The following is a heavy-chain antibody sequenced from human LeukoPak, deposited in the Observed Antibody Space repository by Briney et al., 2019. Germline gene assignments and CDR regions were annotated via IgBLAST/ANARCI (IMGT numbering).Heavy chain of an antibody. CDR2: IYYSGST. CDR1: GGSISSYY. V-gene: IGHV4-59*01. CDR3: ARVRTFYGDADY. D-gene: IGHD4-17*01. Sequence: SETLSLTCTVSGGSISSYYWSWIRQPPGKGLEWLGYIYYSGSTNYNPSLKSRVTISVDTSKNQFSLKLSSVTAADTAVYYCARVRTFYGDADYWGQGTLVTVSS. J-gene: IGHJ4*02.